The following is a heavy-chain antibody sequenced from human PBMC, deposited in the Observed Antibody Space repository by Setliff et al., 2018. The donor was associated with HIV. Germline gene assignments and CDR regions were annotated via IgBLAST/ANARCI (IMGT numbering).Heavy chain of an antibody. CDR2: IYHAGNT. CDR3: ARRRYWSVGDCRYLYYYFDS. CDR1: GYSISSGYY. D-gene: IGHD2-15*01. V-gene: IGHV4-38-2*02. Sequence: PSETLSLTCTVTGYSISSGYYWAWIRQPPGKGLEWIGYIYHAGNTYYNPSLKSRVTISVDTSKNQFSLKLTSVTAADTAVYYCARRRYWSVGDCRYLYYYFDSWGQGTLVTVSS. J-gene: IGHJ4*02.